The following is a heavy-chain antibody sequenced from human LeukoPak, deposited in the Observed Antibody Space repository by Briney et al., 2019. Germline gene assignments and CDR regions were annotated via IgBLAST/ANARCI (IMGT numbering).Heavy chain of an antibody. CDR2: ISSSSSYI. V-gene: IGHV3-21*01. Sequence: PGGSLRLSCAASGFTFSSYSMNWVRQAPGKGLEWVSSISSSSSYIYYADSVKGRFTISRDNAKNSLYLQMNSLRAEDTAVYYCARDPGQWLVPSGFDYWGQGTLVTVSS. D-gene: IGHD6-19*01. CDR1: GFTFSSYS. J-gene: IGHJ4*02. CDR3: ARDPGQWLVPSGFDY.